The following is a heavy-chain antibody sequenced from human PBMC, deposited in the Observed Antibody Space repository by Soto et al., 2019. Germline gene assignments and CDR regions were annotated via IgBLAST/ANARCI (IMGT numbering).Heavy chain of an antibody. CDR2: IKSKADGGTT. CDR3: TSLYYGH. CDR1: EFTFANAL. J-gene: IGHJ4*02. D-gene: IGHD4-17*01. Sequence: PGGSLRLSCAASEFTFANALVSWVRQAPGKGLEWVGRIKSKADGGTTDYAAPVKGRFTISRDESQNTLYLQMNSLKTEDTAVYYCTSLYYGHWGQGTLVTAPQ. V-gene: IGHV3-15*01.